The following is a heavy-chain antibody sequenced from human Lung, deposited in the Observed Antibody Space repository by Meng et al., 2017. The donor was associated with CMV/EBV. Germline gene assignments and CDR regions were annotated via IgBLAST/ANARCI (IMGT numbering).Heavy chain of an antibody. Sequence: GESLKISCKGSGYSFISCGISWVRQMPGRGLEWMRGLSPSDYYTNDNTSFQGHVTISVDKSISIAYLQWSSLEASDTAMYYCARHRKGHGIYYMDVWGKGXTVTFSS. V-gene: IGHV5-10-1*01. D-gene: IGHD1-14*01. CDR1: GYSFISCG. J-gene: IGHJ6*03. CDR2: LSPSDYYT. CDR3: ARHRKGHGIYYMDV.